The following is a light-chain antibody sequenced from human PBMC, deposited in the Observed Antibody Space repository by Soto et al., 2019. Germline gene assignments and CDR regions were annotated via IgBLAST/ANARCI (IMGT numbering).Light chain of an antibody. V-gene: IGLV2-14*01. CDR3: SSYTSSSTLYV. CDR1: RRDVGGYNY. J-gene: IGLJ1*01. CDR2: EVS. Sequence: QSVLTQPASVSGSPGQSTTISCTGTRRDVGGYNYVSWYQQHPGKAPKLMIYEVSNRPSGVSNRFSGSKSGNTASLTISGLQAEDEADYYCSSYTSSSTLYVFGTGTKVTVL.